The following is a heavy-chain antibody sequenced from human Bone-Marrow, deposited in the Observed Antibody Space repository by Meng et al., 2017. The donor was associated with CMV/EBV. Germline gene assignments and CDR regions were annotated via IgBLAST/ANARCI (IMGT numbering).Heavy chain of an antibody. CDR3: ASGGNPAGYYYCMDV. Sequence: ASVKVSCKASGYTFTGYYMHWVRQAPGQGLEWMGWINPNSGGTNYAQKFQGRVTMTRDTSISTAYMELSRLRSDDTAVYYCASGGNPAGYYYCMDVWGQGTTVTVSS. D-gene: IGHD4-23*01. J-gene: IGHJ6*02. CDR2: INPNSGGT. CDR1: GYTFTGYY. V-gene: IGHV1-2*02.